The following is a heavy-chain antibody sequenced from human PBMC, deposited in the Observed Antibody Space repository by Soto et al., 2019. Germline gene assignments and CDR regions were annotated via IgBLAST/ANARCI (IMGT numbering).Heavy chain of an antibody. J-gene: IGHJ6*02. CDR1: GYTFTSYD. D-gene: IGHD6-6*01. Sequence: QVQLVLSGAEVKKPGASVKVSCKASGYTFTSYDINWVRQATGQGLEWMGWMNPNSGNTGYAQKFQGRVTMTRNTSISTAYMELSSLRSEETAVYYCARDRTYSSSSFYYYYGMDVWGQGTTVTVSS. V-gene: IGHV1-8*01. CDR3: ARDRTYSSSSFYYYYGMDV. CDR2: MNPNSGNT.